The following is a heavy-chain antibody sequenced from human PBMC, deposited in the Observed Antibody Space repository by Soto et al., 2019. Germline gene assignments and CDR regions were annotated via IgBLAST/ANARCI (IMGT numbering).Heavy chain of an antibody. V-gene: IGHV3-74*01. Sequence: EVQLVESGGGLVQPGGSLRLSCAASGFTFSDYWMHWVRQAPGKGLVWVSRVKSDESVTNYADSVKGRFTISRDNAKNTVYLQMNSLRAEDTAVYYCARLYPSGSYDKWGQGTLVTVSS. CDR2: VKSDESVT. CDR1: GFTFSDYW. J-gene: IGHJ4*02. CDR3: ARLYPSGSYDK. D-gene: IGHD6-19*01.